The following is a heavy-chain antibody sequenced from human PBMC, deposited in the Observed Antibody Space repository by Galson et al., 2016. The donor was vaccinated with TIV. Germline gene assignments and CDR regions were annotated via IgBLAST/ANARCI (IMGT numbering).Heavy chain of an antibody. CDR3: ARDSSGYFSFDC. Sequence: SLRLSCAASGFTFNSYAMNWVRQAPGKGLDWVALISYDRSNKDYADSVKGRFTISRDNSKNTLYLQMNSLRAEDTAVYYCARDSSGYFSFDCWGQGTLVTVSS. D-gene: IGHD3-22*01. CDR1: GFTFNSYA. CDR2: ISYDRSNK. J-gene: IGHJ4*02. V-gene: IGHV3-30-3*01.